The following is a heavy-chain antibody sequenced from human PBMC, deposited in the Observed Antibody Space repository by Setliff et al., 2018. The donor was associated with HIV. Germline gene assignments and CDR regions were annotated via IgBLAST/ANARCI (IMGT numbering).Heavy chain of an antibody. J-gene: IGHJ4*02. CDR3: ARHLRWELPYYFDY. CDR1: GGSISSSSYY. D-gene: IGHD1-26*01. V-gene: IGHV4-39*01. Sequence: SETLSLTCTVSGGSISSSSYYWGWIRQPPGKGLEWIGSIYYSGATYYNPSLKSRVTLSVDTSNNQFSLKLSSVTAADTAVYYCARHLRWELPYYFDYWGQGTLVTVPQ. CDR2: IYYSGAT.